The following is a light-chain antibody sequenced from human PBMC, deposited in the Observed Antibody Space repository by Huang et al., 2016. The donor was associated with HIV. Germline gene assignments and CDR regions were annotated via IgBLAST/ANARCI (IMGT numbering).Light chain of an antibody. CDR3: QHYDSLPPWT. CDR2: DAT. CDR1: QDIGKY. J-gene: IGKJ1*01. V-gene: IGKV1-33*01. Sequence: IQMTQSPSSLSASVGDRVTITCQASQDIGKYVNWDQQKPGKAPKVLLSDATNLQAGVPSMFSGSGSGTAFTFTISSLQPEDIATYYCQHYDSLPPWTFGKGTKVEIK.